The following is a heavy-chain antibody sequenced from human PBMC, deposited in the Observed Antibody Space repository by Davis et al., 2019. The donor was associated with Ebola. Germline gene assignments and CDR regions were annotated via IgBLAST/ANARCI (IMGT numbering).Heavy chain of an antibody. CDR3: ARGRAISDY. D-gene: IGHD2-21*01. CDR1: GYTFTSYA. CDR2: INTNTGNP. Sequence: AASVTVSCKASGYTFTSYAMHWVRQAPAQGLEWMGWINTNTGNPTYAQGFTGRFVFSLDTSVSTAYLQISSLKAEDTAVYYCARGRAISDYWGQGTLVTVSS. V-gene: IGHV7-4-1*02. J-gene: IGHJ4*02.